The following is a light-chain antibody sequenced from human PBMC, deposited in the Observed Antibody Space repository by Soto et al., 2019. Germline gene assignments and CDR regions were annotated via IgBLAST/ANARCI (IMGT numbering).Light chain of an antibody. CDR1: QSISTY. J-gene: IGKJ4*01. CDR2: GAS. CDR3: QHYYNTPPT. V-gene: IGKV1-39*01. Sequence: IQLTQSPSSLSASVGDRVTITCRASQSISTYLNWYEQKPGKAPNLLIYGASNLQSGVPSRFSGSGSGTDFTLTISSLQAEDVAVYYCQHYYNTPPTFGGGTKVDIK.